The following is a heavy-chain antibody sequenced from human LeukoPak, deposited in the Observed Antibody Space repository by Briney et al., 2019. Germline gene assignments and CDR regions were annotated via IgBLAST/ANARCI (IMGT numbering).Heavy chain of an antibody. CDR1: GGSISSGGYS. Sequence: SQTLSLSCAVSGGSISSGGYSWSWMRQPPGKGLEWIGYIYQSGSTYYNPSLKSRVTISVDRSKNQFSLKLSSVTAADTAVYYCAREADYYGSGSYGWFDPWGLGTLVTVSS. CDR2: IYQSGST. J-gene: IGHJ5*02. D-gene: IGHD3-10*01. CDR3: AREADYYGSGSYGWFDP. V-gene: IGHV4-30-2*01.